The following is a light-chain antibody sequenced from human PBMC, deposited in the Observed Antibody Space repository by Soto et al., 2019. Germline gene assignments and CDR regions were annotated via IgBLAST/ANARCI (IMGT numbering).Light chain of an antibody. J-gene: IGKJ1*01. CDR3: QQYYNSPWT. Sequence: DIVMTQSPDSLAVSLGERATINCKSSQSVLYSSNTKNSLAWYQQRPGQPPKLLIYWTSTRESGVPDRFSGGGSGTDFTLTISSLQAEDVAVYYCQQYYNSPWTFGQGTKVDIK. CDR2: WTS. V-gene: IGKV4-1*01. CDR1: QSVLYSSNTKNS.